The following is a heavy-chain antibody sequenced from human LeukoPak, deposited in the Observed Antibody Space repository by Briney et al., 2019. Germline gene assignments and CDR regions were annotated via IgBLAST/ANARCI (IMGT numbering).Heavy chain of an antibody. CDR3: SRGRNWDDGDY. CDR2: INSDGSIV. Sequence: LVWVSHINSDGSIVNYGDSVKGRFTISRDNAKNTLYLQMNSLRADDTALYFCSRGRNWDDGDYWGQGTLVTVSS. D-gene: IGHD1-1*01. V-gene: IGHV3-74*01. J-gene: IGHJ4*02.